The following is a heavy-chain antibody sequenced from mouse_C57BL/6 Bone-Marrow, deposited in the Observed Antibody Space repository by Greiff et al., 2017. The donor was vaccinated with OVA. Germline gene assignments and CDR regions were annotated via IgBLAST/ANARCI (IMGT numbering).Heavy chain of an antibody. D-gene: IGHD2-5*01. Sequence: QVQLQQPGAELVMPGASVKLSCKASGYTFPSYWMHWVKQRPGQGLEWIGEIDPSDSYTNYNQKFKGKSTLTVDKSSSTAYMHLSSLTSEDAAVYYCARDSNSYAMDYWGQGTSVTVSS. J-gene: IGHJ4*01. CDR1: GYTFPSYW. CDR3: ARDSNSYAMDY. V-gene: IGHV1-69*01. CDR2: IDPSDSYT.